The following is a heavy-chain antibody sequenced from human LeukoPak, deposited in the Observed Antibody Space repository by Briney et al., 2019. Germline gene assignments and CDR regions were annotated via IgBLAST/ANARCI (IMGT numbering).Heavy chain of an antibody. D-gene: IGHD3-22*01. Sequence: GGSLRLSCAASGLTFSSYWMSWVRQAPGKGLEWVASIKLDGSEKYYMDSVKGRFTISRDNAKNTVSLQMNSLRVEDTGVYYCARAPSEIGGYYPEYFRHWGQGTLVTVSS. CDR1: GLTFSSYW. CDR3: ARAPSEIGGYYPEYFRH. J-gene: IGHJ1*01. CDR2: IKLDGSEK. V-gene: IGHV3-7*01.